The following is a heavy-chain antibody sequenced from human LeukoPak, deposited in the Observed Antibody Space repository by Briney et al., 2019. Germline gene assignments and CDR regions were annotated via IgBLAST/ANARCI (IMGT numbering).Heavy chain of an antibody. CDR1: GFTFSSYW. CDR2: IKQDGSVK. J-gene: IGHJ6*03. D-gene: IGHD3-22*01. V-gene: IGHV3-7*01. Sequence: TGGSLRLSCAASGFTFSSYWMSWVRQAPGKGLEWVANIKQDGSVKYYVDSVKGRFTISRDNAKNSLYLQMNSLRAEDTAVYYCARDSKTGLYYRRYHYMDVWGKGTTVTVSS. CDR3: ARDSKTGLYYRRYHYMDV.